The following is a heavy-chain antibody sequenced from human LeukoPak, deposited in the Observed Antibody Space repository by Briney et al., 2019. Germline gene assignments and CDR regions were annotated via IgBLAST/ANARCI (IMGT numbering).Heavy chain of an antibody. CDR2: IYYSGST. V-gene: IGHV4-59*01. J-gene: IGHJ6*02. Sequence: PSETLSLTCTVSGGSISSYYWSWIRQPPGKGLEWIGYIYYSGSTNYSPSLKSRVTISVDTSKNQFSLKLSSVTAADTAVYYCARAPYYYDSSGRYYYGMDVWGQGTTVTVSS. CDR3: ARAPYYYDSSGRYYYGMDV. CDR1: GGSISSYY. D-gene: IGHD3-22*01.